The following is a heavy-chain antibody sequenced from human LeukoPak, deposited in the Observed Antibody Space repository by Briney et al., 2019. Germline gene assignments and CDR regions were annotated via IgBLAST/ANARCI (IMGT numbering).Heavy chain of an antibody. CDR3: ARIIAAAGTAADV. D-gene: IGHD6-13*01. J-gene: IGHJ6*04. CDR1: GYTFTGYY. V-gene: IGHV1-2*02. CDR2: INPNSGDT. Sequence: ASVKVSCKTSGYTFTGYYIHWVRQAPGQGLEWMGWINPNSGDTNYAQKFQGRVSMTRDTSISTAYMELSRLRSDDTAVYYCARIIAAAGTAADVWGKGTTVTVSS.